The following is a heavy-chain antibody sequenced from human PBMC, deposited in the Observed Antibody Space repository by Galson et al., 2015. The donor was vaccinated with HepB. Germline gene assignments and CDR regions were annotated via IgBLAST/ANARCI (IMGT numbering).Heavy chain of an antibody. J-gene: IGHJ5*02. D-gene: IGHD2-2*01. V-gene: IGHV1-69*13. Sequence: SVKVSCKASGGTFSGYAISWVRQAPGQGLEWMGGIIPIFGTANYAQKFQGRVTSTADESTSTAYMELSSLRSEDTAVYYCAGSTSSRGGYTWGQGTLVTVSS. CDR1: GGTFSGYA. CDR3: AGSTSSRGGYT. CDR2: IIPIFGTA.